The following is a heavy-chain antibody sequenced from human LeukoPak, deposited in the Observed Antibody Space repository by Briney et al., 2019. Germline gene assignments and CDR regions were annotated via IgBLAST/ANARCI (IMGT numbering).Heavy chain of an antibody. D-gene: IGHD7-27*01. CDR2: ISNSGSTI. Sequence: GGSLRLSCAASGFTFGSYEMIWVRQAPGKGPEWISYISNSGSTINYADSVRGRFTVSRDNAKNLLYLQMDRLRAEDTAIYFCARESELLGPTAGFDYWGQGTLVTVSS. CDR3: ARESELLGPTAGFDY. V-gene: IGHV3-48*03. CDR1: GFTFGSYE. J-gene: IGHJ4*02.